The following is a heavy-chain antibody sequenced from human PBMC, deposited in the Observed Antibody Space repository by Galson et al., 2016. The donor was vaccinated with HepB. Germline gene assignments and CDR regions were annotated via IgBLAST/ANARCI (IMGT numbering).Heavy chain of an antibody. CDR1: GGSNSDAH. CDR3: ARGRGYGSSWSRGGRFDP. CDR2: INYRGST. D-gene: IGHD6-13*01. Sequence: SETLSLTCTIYGGSNSDAHWTWIRQSPGEALEWIGEINYRGSTDYTPSLKSRVTISVDTSKNQFSLRLSSVTAADTGVYFCARGRGYGSSWSRGGRFDPWGQRTLVTVSS. V-gene: IGHV4-34*01. J-gene: IGHJ5*02.